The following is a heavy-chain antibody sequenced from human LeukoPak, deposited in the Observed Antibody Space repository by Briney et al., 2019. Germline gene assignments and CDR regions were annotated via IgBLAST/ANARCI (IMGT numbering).Heavy chain of an antibody. J-gene: IGHJ5*02. CDR3: ARRVGGFGESASNWFDP. CDR1: GYSFTTYW. CDR2: IYPGDSDT. Sequence: GESLKISCKGSGYSFTTYWIGWVRQMPGKGLEWMGIIYPGDSDTRYSPSFQGQVTISADKSITTAYLQWSSLKASDTDMFYCARRVGGFGESASNWFDPWGQGTLVTVSS. V-gene: IGHV5-51*01. D-gene: IGHD3-10*01.